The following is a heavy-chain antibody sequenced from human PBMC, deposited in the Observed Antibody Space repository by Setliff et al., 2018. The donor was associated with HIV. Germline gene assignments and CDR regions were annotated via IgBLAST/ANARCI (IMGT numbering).Heavy chain of an antibody. CDR1: GGTFSNYG. Sequence: ASVKVSCKASGGTFSNYGMSWVRQAPGQGLEWMGGIIPLSGTANYAQKFQGRVTITTDESTSTAYMELSGLRSEDTAVYYCARDYYVSSGYIFFPGLPDYWGQGTLVTVSS. J-gene: IGHJ4*02. CDR3: ARDYYVSSGYIFFPGLPDY. CDR2: IIPLSGTA. D-gene: IGHD3-22*01. V-gene: IGHV1-69*05.